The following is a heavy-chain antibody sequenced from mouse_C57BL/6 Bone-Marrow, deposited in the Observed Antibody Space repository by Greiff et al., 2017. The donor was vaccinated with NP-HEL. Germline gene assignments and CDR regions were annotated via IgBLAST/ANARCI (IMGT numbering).Heavy chain of an antibody. CDR3: TTYPITTVVATEAMDY. CDR2: IDPENGDT. Sequence: EVQRVESGAELVRPGASVKLSCTASGFNIKDDYMHWVKQRPEQGLEWIGWIDPENGDTEYASKFQGKATITADTSSNTAYLQLSSLTSEDTAVYYCTTYPITTVVATEAMDYWGQGTSVTVSS. CDR1: GFNIKDDY. J-gene: IGHJ4*01. V-gene: IGHV14-4*01. D-gene: IGHD1-1*01.